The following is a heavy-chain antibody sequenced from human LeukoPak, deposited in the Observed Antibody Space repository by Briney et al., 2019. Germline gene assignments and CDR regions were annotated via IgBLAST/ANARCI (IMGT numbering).Heavy chain of an antibody. CDR1: GYTFTSYA. Sequence: ASVKVSCKASGYTFTSYAMNWVRQAPGQGPEWMGWLNTNTGDPASAQGFTGRFAFSMDKSITTAFLHINDLKAEDTAVYYCARSSRGVIGLLEYWGQGTRVTVSS. CDR3: ARSSRGVIGLLEY. V-gene: IGHV7-4-1*02. CDR2: LNTNTGDP. D-gene: IGHD3-10*01. J-gene: IGHJ4*02.